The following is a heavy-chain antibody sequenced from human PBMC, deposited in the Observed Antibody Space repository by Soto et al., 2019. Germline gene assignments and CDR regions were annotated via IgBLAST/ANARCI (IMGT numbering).Heavy chain of an antibody. V-gene: IGHV3-23*04. J-gene: IGHJ4*02. D-gene: IGHD1-20*01. CDR3: TKAPSIKYGFDY. CDR1: GFSFRGYG. Sequence: EVQLVESGGGLVQPGGSLRLSCAASGFSFRGYGLTWVRQAPGKGLEWVSAISSSSGSTFYADSVKGRFIISRDDSKNALYLQMNSLRVEDTAVYYCTKAPSIKYGFDYWGQGTLVAVSS. CDR2: ISSSSGST.